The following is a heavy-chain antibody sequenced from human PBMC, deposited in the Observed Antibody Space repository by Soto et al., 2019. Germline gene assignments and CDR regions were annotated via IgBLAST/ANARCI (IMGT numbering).Heavy chain of an antibody. CDR3: ARHVPYCSDTSRCAYGMDV. CDR2: IYYSGST. V-gene: IGHV4-59*08. D-gene: IGHD2-2*01. CDR1: GGSISSYY. J-gene: IGHJ6*02. Sequence: QVQLQESGPGLVKPSETLSLTCTVSGGSISSYYWSWIRQPPGKGLEWIGYIYYSGSTNYNPSLRSRVTISVDTSKNQFSLKLSSVTAADTAGYYCARHVPYCSDTSRCAYGMDVWGQGTTVTVSS.